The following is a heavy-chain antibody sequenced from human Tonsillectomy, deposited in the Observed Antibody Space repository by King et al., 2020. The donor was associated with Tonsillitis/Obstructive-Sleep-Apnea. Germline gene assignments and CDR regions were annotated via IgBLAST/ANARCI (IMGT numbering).Heavy chain of an antibody. Sequence: QLVQSGGGVVQTGRSRRLSCVASGVTFRHYAMHWVRQSRGKGLEWAALISYDGSGKYYADSVKGRFTVSRDNSKNTLYLQMNFLRREDTAVYYCARGEMATISPAFDIWGQGTMLTVSS. V-gene: IGHV3-30*04. CDR1: GVTFRHYA. J-gene: IGHJ3*02. CDR2: ISYDGSGK. D-gene: IGHD5-24*01. CDR3: ARGEMATISPAFDI.